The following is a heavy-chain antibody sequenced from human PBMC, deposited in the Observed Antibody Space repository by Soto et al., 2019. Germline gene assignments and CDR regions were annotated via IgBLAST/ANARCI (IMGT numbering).Heavy chain of an antibody. J-gene: IGHJ4*02. V-gene: IGHV3-23*01. CDR1: GFTFSGYP. Sequence: EVQLLESGGGLVQPGGSLRLSCAASGFTFSGYPMTWVRRAPGQGLEWVSTVDSGGITYYPDSVKGRFTISRDNSKNTLYLQMNSLRAEDTATYYCAKYSAPGSSYFDFWGPGTLVTVSS. CDR3: AKYSAPGSSYFDF. CDR2: VDSGGIT. D-gene: IGHD6-13*01.